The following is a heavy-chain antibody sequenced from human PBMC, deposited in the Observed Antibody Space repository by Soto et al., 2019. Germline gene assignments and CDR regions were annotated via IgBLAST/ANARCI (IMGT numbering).Heavy chain of an antibody. CDR1: GFTFSSYS. CDR2: ISGGSNTI. D-gene: IGHD3-10*01. J-gene: IGHJ3*01. CDR3: ARDRAAGSSSRAFDL. V-gene: IGHV3-48*01. Sequence: GGSLRLSCAASGFTFSSYSMNWVRQAPGKGLEWVSYISGGSNTIYYADSLKGRFTISRDNAKNSLFLQMNSLRVEDTALYYCARDRAAGSSSRAFDLWGQGTMVTVSS.